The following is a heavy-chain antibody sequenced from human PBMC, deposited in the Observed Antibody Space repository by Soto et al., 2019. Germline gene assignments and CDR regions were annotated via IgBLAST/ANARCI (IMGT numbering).Heavy chain of an antibody. D-gene: IGHD3-10*01. Sequence: GESLKISCKGSGYSFTSYWIGWVRQMPGKGLEWMGIIWPGDSDTTYSPSFQGQVTISADKSISTAYLQWSSLKASDTAMYYCAGGGVRGVITRTRDYYGMDVWGQGTTVTVSS. CDR1: GYSFTSYW. V-gene: IGHV5-51*01. CDR3: AGGGVRGVITRTRDYYGMDV. CDR2: IWPGDSDT. J-gene: IGHJ6*02.